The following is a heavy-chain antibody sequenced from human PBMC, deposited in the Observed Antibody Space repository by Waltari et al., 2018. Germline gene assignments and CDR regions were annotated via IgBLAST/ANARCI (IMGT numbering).Heavy chain of an antibody. J-gene: IGHJ3*02. CDR1: GGSISSYY. V-gene: IGHV4-59*01. Sequence: QVQLQESGPGLVKPSETLSLTCTVSGGSISSYYWSWIRQPPGKGLEWIGYIYYSGSTNYNPSLKSRVTISVDTSKNQFSLKLSSVTAADTAVYYCARAYCGGDCTTDAFDIWGQGTMVTVSS. CDR3: ARAYCGGDCTTDAFDI. D-gene: IGHD2-21*01. CDR2: IYYSGST.